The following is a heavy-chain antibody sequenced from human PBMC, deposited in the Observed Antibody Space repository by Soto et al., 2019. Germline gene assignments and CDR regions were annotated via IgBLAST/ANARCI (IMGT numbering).Heavy chain of an antibody. CDR3: AKVGGLLWFGEPYYFDY. V-gene: IGHV3-30*18. J-gene: IGHJ4*02. Sequence: GGSLRLSCAASGFTFSSYGMHWVRQAPGKGLEWVAVISYDGSNKYYADSVKGRFTISRDNSKNTLYLQMNSLRAEDTAVYYCAKVGGLLWFGEPYYFDYWGQGTLVTVSS. CDR1: GFTFSSYG. CDR2: ISYDGSNK. D-gene: IGHD3-10*01.